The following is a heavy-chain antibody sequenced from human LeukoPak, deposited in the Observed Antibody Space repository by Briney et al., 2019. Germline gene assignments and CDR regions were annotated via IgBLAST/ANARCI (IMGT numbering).Heavy chain of an antibody. J-gene: IGHJ4*02. CDR3: ARDRSRSDLLPFDS. V-gene: IGHV4-39*07. CDR2: IYYSGDT. D-gene: IGHD3-22*01. CDR1: GGSLSSRSYY. Sequence: SETLSLTCTVSGGSLSSRSYYWGWIRQPPGKGLEWIANIYYSGDTYYNPSLKSRVTISVDTSKNQFSLKLSSVAAADTAVYYCARDRSRSDLLPFDSWGQGTLVTVSS.